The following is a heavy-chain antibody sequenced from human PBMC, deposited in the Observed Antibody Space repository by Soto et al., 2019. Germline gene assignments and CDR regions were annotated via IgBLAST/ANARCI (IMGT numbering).Heavy chain of an antibody. CDR1: GGSISSSSYY. Sequence: SETLSLTCTVSGGSISSSSYYWGWIRQPPGKGLEWIGSIYYSGSTYYNPSLKSRVTISVDTSKNQFSLKLSSVTAADTAVYYGAGSVTMIVVVISLFDYWGQGTLVTVSS. CDR2: IYYSGST. J-gene: IGHJ4*02. D-gene: IGHD3-22*01. V-gene: IGHV4-39*01. CDR3: AGSVTMIVVVISLFDY.